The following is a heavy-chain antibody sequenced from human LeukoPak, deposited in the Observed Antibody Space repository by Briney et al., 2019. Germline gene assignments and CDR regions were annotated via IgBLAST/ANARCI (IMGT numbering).Heavy chain of an antibody. Sequence: GGSLRLSCAASGFTFSTNWMHWVRQAAGKGLVSVSRINGDGSRTNYADSVEGRFTISRDNAKNTVYLQMNSLRAEDTAVYYCARGATYAYYFDYWGQGILVTVSS. CDR3: ARGATYAYYFDY. D-gene: IGHD4-17*01. CDR2: INGDGSRT. CDR1: GFTFSTNW. V-gene: IGHV3-74*01. J-gene: IGHJ4*02.